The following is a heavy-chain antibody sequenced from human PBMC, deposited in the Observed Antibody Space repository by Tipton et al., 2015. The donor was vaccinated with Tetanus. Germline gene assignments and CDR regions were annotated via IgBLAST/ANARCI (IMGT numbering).Heavy chain of an antibody. Sequence: SLTCTVSGGSVSSGAYCWSWIRQHPGKGLESIGCISSRGSTYYNPSLTSRVSISVDTSKNQFSLKLTSVTAADTAIYYCARGGDNLSFQRPTGRWFDPWGHGTLVTVSS. J-gene: IGHJ5*02. CDR1: GGSVSSGAYC. CDR2: ISSRGST. D-gene: IGHD1-1*01. V-gene: IGHV4-31*03. CDR3: ARGGDNLSFQRPTGRWFDP.